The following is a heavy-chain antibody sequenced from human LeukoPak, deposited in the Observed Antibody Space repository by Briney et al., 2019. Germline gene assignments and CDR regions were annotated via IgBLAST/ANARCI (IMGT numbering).Heavy chain of an antibody. J-gene: IGHJ4*02. CDR2: ISGSGGST. V-gene: IGHV3-23*01. CDR1: GFTFSSYG. CDR3: AKGGYDSSGYRYFDY. D-gene: IGHD3-22*01. Sequence: GGSLRLSCGASGFTFSSYGMNWVRQAPGKGLEWVSGISGSGGSTYYADSVKGRFSISRDNSKNTLFLQMNSLRAEDSAVYYCAKGGYDSSGYRYFDYWGQGTLVTVSS.